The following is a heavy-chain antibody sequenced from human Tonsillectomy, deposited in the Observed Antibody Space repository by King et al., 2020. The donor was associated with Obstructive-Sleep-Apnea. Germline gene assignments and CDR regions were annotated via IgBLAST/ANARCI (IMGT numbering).Heavy chain of an antibody. J-gene: IGHJ4*02. CDR1: GFTFSSYA. V-gene: IGHV3-30-3*01. Sequence: VQLVESGGGVVQPGGSLRLSCAASGFTFSSYAMHWVRQAPGKGLEWVTVISHDGSNKHYADSVKGRFTISRDNSKNTLYLQMNSLRAEDTAVYYCARDLRGGGNDYWGQGALVTVSS. D-gene: IGHD3-10*01. CDR3: ARDLRGGGNDY. CDR2: ISHDGSNK.